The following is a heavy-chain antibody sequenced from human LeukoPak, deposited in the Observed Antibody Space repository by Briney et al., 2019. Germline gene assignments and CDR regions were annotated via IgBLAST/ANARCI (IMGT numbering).Heavy chain of an antibody. CDR3: ARDDALVATGSFDY. CDR1: GYTFTSYG. V-gene: IGHV1-18*01. D-gene: IGHD5-12*01. J-gene: IGHJ4*02. Sequence: ASVKVSCKASGYTFTSYGINWVRQAPGQGLEWMGWISAYNGNTNYAQKLQGRVTMTTDTSTSTAYMEMRSLRSDDTAVYYCARDDALVATGSFDYWGQGTLVTVSS. CDR2: ISAYNGNT.